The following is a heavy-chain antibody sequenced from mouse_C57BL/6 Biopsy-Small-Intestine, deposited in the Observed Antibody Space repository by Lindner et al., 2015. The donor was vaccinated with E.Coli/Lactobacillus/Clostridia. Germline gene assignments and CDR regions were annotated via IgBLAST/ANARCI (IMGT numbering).Heavy chain of an antibody. J-gene: IGHJ1*01. Sequence: SVKVSCKASGGTFTNNSLSWVRQAPGQGLEWMGGIVAIFGSDTYAQKFQGRVTITADESLTTAYMELSSLRSDDTAVYYCAKDFMFYFDYNAYSGAFDVWGQGTMVTVSS. V-gene: IGHV1-69*02. CDR1: GGTFTNNS. CDR3: AKDFMFYFDYNAYSGAFDV. CDR2: IVAIFGSD. D-gene: IGHD2-12*01.